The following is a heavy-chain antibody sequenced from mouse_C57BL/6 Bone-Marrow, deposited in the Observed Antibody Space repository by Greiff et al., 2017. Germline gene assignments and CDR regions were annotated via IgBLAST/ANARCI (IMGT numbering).Heavy chain of an antibody. V-gene: IGHV6-3*01. D-gene: IGHD4-1*01. CDR3: CWVYYFDY. CDR2: IRLKTDNYAT. J-gene: IGHJ2*01. CDR1: GFTFSNYW. Sequence: EVKLVESGGGLVQPGGSMKLSCVASGFTFSNYWMNWVRQSQEKGLEWVAQIRLKTDNYATHYAESVKGWLTISRNDSKSTVYLQMNNLRSEDTGIYYCCWVYYFDYWGQGTTLTVSS.